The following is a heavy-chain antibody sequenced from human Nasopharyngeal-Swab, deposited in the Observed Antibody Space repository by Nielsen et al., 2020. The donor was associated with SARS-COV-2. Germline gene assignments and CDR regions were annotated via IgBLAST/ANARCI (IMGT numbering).Heavy chain of an antibody. J-gene: IGHJ4*02. CDR3: ARDDSPNYDFWSGYYTSFDY. Sequence: ASVKVSCKASGYTFTSYGIGWVRQAPGQGLEWMGWISAYNGNTNYAQKLQGRVTMTTDTSTSTAYMELRSLRSADTAVYYCARDDSPNYDFWSGYYTSFDYWGQGTLVTVSS. CDR1: GYTFTSYG. V-gene: IGHV1-18*01. CDR2: ISAYNGNT. D-gene: IGHD3-3*01.